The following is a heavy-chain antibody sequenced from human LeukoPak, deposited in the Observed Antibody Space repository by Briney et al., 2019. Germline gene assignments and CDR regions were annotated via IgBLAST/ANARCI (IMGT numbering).Heavy chain of an antibody. V-gene: IGHV3-21*01. Sequence: GSLRLSCAASGFTFSSYSMNWVRQAPGKGLEWVSSISSSSSYIYYADSVKGRFTISRDNAKNSLYLQMNSLRAEDTAVYYCARWRRYCSGGSCYLFDYWGQGTLLTVSS. CDR3: ARWRRYCSGGSCYLFDY. J-gene: IGHJ4*02. D-gene: IGHD2-15*01. CDR2: ISSSSSYI. CDR1: GFTFSSYS.